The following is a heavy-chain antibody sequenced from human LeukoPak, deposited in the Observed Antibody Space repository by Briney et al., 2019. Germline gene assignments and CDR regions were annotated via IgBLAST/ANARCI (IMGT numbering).Heavy chain of an antibody. V-gene: IGHV3-9*01. CDR3: ARDQYYYDSSGYYYEY. CDR1: GFTFDDYA. D-gene: IGHD3-22*01. CDR2: ISWNSGSI. Sequence: GRSLRLSCAASGFTFDDYAMHWVRQAPGKGLEWVSGISWNSGSIGYVDSVKGRFTISRDNAKRSLYLQMNSLRAEDTAVYYCARDQYYYDSSGYYYEYWGQGTLVTVSS. J-gene: IGHJ4*02.